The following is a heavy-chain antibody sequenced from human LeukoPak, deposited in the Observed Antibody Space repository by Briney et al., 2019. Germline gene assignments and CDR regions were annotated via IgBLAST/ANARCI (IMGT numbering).Heavy chain of an antibody. CDR2: IKQDETEK. V-gene: IGHV3-7*01. CDR3: ARAQSGFWSGYCFDY. J-gene: IGHJ4*02. D-gene: IGHD3-3*01. CDR1: GFTFSNFW. Sequence: GESLRLSCTASGFTFSNFWMGWVRQAPGKGLEWVANIKQDETEKFYLGSVKGRFTISRDNAKNSLYLQMNSLRAEDTAVYYCARAQSGFWSGYCFDYWGQGTLVTVSS.